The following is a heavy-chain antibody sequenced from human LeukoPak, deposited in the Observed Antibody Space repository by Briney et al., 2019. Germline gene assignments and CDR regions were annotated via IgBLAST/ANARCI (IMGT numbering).Heavy chain of an antibody. J-gene: IGHJ4*02. CDR3: AKEGVWFGELLYIDY. CDR1: GFTFNNYG. D-gene: IGHD3-10*01. CDR2: IRHGGTNK. V-gene: IGHV3-30*02. Sequence: GGSLRLSCEASGFTFNNYGMHWVRQAPGKGLEWVAFIRHGGTNKYYADSVKGRFTISRDNSKNTLYLQMNSLRAEDTAVYYCAKEGVWFGELLYIDYWGQGTLVTVSS.